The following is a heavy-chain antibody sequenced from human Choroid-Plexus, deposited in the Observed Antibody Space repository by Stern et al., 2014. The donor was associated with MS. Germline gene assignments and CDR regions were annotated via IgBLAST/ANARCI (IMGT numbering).Heavy chain of an antibody. D-gene: IGHD3-3*01. CDR3: ARDQRGITIFGVVTDYYYLGMDV. CDR1: GYIFTGYY. V-gene: IGHV1-2*02. CDR2: INPNTGGT. J-gene: IGHJ6*02. Sequence: VQLVQSGAEVKKPGASMKVSCKTSGYIFTGYYIHWGRQAPGQGLEWMAWINPNTGGTKYAQKFQGRVTMSRDTSISTAYVELSSLTSDDTAVYFCARDQRGITIFGVVTDYYYLGMDVWGQGTTVTVSS.